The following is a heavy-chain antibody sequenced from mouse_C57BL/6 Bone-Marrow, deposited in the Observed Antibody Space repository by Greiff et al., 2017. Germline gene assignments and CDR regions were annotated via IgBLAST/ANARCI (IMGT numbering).Heavy chain of an antibody. CDR2: IYPSDSET. CDR1: GYTFTSYW. J-gene: IGHJ4*01. D-gene: IGHD2-5*01. V-gene: IGHV1-61*01. CDR3: ARRETYYSNYYARDY. Sequence: QVQLQQPGAELVRPGSSVKLSCKASGYTFTSYWMDWVKQRPGQGLEWIGNIYPSDSETHYNQKFKDKATLTVAKSSSTAYMKLSSLTSEDSAVYYRARRETYYSNYYARDYWGQGTSVTVSS.